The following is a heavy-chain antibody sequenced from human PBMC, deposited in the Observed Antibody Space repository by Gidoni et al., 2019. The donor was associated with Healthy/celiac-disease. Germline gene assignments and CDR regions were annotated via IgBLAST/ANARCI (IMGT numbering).Heavy chain of an antibody. Sequence: DSVKGRFTISRDNSKNTLYLQMNSLRAEDTAVYYCAKNIAVAGAYWGQGTLVTVSS. D-gene: IGHD6-19*01. V-gene: IGHV3-23*01. CDR3: AKNIAVAGAY. J-gene: IGHJ4*02.